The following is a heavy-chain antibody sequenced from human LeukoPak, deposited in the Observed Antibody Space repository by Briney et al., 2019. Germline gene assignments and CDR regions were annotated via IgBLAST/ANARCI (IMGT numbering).Heavy chain of an antibody. Sequence: PGGSLRLSCAASGFTFDDYCMHWVRQAPGKGLEWVSGISWNSGSAGYADSVKGRFTISRDSAKNSLYLQMNSLRTEDTALYYCAKDRTYSAYAALDYWGQGTLVTVSS. V-gene: IGHV3-9*01. CDR1: GFTFDDYC. CDR2: ISWNSGSA. CDR3: AKDRTYSAYAALDY. D-gene: IGHD5-12*01. J-gene: IGHJ4*02.